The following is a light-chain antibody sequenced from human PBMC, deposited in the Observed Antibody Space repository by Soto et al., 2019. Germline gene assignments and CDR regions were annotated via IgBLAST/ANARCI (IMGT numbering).Light chain of an antibody. V-gene: IGKV1-9*01. CDR3: QQLNTSPYT. CDR1: QGISSY. Sequence: DIQLTQSPSFLSASVGDRVTITCRASQGISSYLAWYQQEPGKAPKLLIDAASTLQSGVPSRFSGGGSGTEFTLTITSLQPEDFGTYYCQQLNTSPYTFGQGTKLEI. J-gene: IGKJ2*01. CDR2: AAS.